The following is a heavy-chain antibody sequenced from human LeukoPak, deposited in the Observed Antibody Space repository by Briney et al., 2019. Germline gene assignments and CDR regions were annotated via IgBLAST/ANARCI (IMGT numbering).Heavy chain of an antibody. J-gene: IGHJ4*02. D-gene: IGHD3-22*01. CDR1: AFTFSSNY. V-gene: IGHV3-23*01. CDR2: ISGSGGST. Sequence: GGSLRLSCAASAFTFSSNYMNWLRQAPGKGLEWVSAISGSGGSTYYADSVKGRFTISRDNSKNTLYLQMNSLRAEDTAVYYCAKDRLVVTFDYWGQGTLVSVSS. CDR3: AKDRLVVTFDY.